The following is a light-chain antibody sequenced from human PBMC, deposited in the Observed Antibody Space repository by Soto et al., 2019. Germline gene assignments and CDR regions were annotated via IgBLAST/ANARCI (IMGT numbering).Light chain of an antibody. CDR3: AAWDDSLSGVV. J-gene: IGLJ2*01. Sequence: QSVLTQPPSASGTPGQRVTISCSGSSSNIGSNFVCWYQQLPGTAPKLLIYSDHQRPSGVPDRFSGSKSGTSASLAISGLRSEDEADYYCAAWDDSLSGVVFGRGTKLTV. V-gene: IGLV1-47*02. CDR1: SSNIGSNF. CDR2: SDH.